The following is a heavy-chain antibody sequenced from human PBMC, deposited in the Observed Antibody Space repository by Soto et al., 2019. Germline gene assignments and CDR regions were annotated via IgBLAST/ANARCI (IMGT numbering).Heavy chain of an antibody. D-gene: IGHD6-19*01. Sequence: VSVKVSCKASGYTLTDYYMHWVRQAPGQGLEWMGWINSNSGGTNYAQKFQGRVTMTRDTSISTAYMELNRLRSDDTAVYYCARDQSPSSGWPGMDVWGQGTTVTVSS. CDR2: INSNSGGT. V-gene: IGHV1-2*02. CDR1: GYTLTDYY. CDR3: ARDQSPSSGWPGMDV. J-gene: IGHJ6*02.